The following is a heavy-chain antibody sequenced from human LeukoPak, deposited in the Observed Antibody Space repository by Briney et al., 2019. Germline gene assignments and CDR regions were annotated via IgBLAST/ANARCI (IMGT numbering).Heavy chain of an antibody. Sequence: ASVKVSCRASAYTFTGYYMHWVRQAPGQGREWMGWIDPNSGGTNYAQKFRGRVTMTRDTSISTAYMELSRLTSDDTAVYYCALFGVVTLFDYWGQGTLVTVSS. CDR3: ALFGVVTLFDY. CDR2: IDPNSGGT. CDR1: AYTFTGYY. J-gene: IGHJ4*02. D-gene: IGHD3-3*01. V-gene: IGHV1-2*02.